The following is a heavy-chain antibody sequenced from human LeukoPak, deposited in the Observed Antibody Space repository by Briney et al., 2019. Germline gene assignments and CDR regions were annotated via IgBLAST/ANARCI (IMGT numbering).Heavy chain of an antibody. CDR1: GGSFSGYY. Sequence: PSETLSLTCAVYGGSFSGYYWSWIRQPPGKGLEWIGEINHSGSTNYNPSLKSRVTISVDTSKNQFSLKLSSVTAADTAVYYCARELGDAFDIWGQGTMVTVSS. CDR2: INHSGST. V-gene: IGHV4-34*01. J-gene: IGHJ3*02. CDR3: ARELGDAFDI. D-gene: IGHD7-27*01.